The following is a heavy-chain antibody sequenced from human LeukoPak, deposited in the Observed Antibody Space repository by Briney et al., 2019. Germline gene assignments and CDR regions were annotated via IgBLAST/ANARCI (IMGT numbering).Heavy chain of an antibody. V-gene: IGHV4-59*01. J-gene: IGHJ5*02. CDR3: ARVYCSGGSCYSPDNWFDP. CDR1: GGSISSYY. D-gene: IGHD2-15*01. CDR2: IYYSGST. Sequence: PSETLSLTCTVSGGSISSYYWSWIRQPPGKGLEWIGYIYYSGSTNYNPSLKSRVTTSVDTSKNQFSLKLISVTAADTAVYYCARVYCSGGSCYSPDNWFDPWGQGTLVTVSS.